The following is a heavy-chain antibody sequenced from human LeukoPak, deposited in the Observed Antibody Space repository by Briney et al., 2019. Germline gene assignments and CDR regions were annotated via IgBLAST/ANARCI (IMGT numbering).Heavy chain of an antibody. J-gene: IGHJ4*02. CDR1: GGSISSGDYY. CDR2: IYYSGST. CDR3: ARRRISTLDY. Sequence: SRTLSLTCTVSGGSISSGDYYWSWIRQPPGKGLEWIGYIYYSGSTYYNPSLKSRVTMSVDTSKNQFSLKLSSVTAADTAVYYCARRRISTLDYWGQGTLVTVSS. V-gene: IGHV4-30-4*01. D-gene: IGHD3-3*02.